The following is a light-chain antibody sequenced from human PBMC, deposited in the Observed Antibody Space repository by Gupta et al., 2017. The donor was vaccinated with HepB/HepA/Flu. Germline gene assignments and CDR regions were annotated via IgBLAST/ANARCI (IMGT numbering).Light chain of an antibody. CDR1: QSLVHSNGNTF. CDR2: KIS. CDR3: MQTSHFPRA. Sequence: DIVMTQTSLSSPVALGQPVSISCRSSQSLVHSNGNTFLSWLHQRPGQPPRLLIYKISKRFSGVPDRFSGSGTGAYFTLRISRVEAEDAGIYYCMQTSHFPRAFGQGTKVEI. J-gene: IGKJ1*01. V-gene: IGKV2-24*01.